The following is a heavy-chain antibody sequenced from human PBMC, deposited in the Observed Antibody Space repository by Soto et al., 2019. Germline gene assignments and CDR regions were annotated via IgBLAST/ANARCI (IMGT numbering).Heavy chain of an antibody. CDR2: IIPIFGTT. V-gene: IGHV1-69*06. J-gene: IGHJ5*02. CDR3: ARDRTDSGYYTNWLDP. D-gene: IGHD3-22*01. CDR1: GGTFGSDA. Sequence: SVKVSCKASGGTFGSDAVTWVRQAPGQGLEWVGRIIPIFGTTNYAQNLQGRVTISADKSTLTSYMELHSLTSDDTALYYCARDRTDSGYYTNWLDPWGQGTQVTISS.